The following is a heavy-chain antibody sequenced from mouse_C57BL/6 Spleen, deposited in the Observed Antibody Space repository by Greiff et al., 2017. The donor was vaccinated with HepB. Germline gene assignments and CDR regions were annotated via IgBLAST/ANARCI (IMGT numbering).Heavy chain of an antibody. CDR1: GYTFTSYW. J-gene: IGHJ4*01. CDR3: ARGDYDYDGERYAMDY. Sequence: QLQQPGAELVKPGASVKMSCQASGYTFTSYWITWVKQRPGQGLEWIGDIYPGSGSTNYNEKFKSKATLTVDTSSSTAYMQLSSLTSEDSAVYYCARGDYDYDGERYAMDYWGQGTSVTVSS. D-gene: IGHD2-4*01. V-gene: IGHV1-55*01. CDR2: IYPGSGST.